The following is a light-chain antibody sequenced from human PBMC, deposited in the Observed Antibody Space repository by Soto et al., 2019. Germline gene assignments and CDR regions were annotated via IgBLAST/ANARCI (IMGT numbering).Light chain of an antibody. CDR2: DTS. J-gene: IGLJ1*01. CDR1: SYNIASFE. V-gene: IGLV1-40*01. Sequence: QSVLTQPPSVSGVPGRRVTISCTGSSYNIASFEVHWYQQLPGTAPKLLIYDTSNRPSGVPDRFSGSKSDTSASPAITGLQAEDEADYYCQSYDNSLTDYYVFGTGTKVTVL. CDR3: QSYDNSLTDYYV.